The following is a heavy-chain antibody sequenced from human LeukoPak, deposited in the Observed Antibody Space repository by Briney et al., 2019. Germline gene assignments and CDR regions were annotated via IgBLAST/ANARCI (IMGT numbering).Heavy chain of an antibody. CDR3: ARDYDILTGGPKDY. D-gene: IGHD3-9*01. CDR1: GFTFSSYW. Sequence: GGSLRLSCAASGFTFSSYWMSWVRQAPGKGLEWVANIKQDGSVKYYVDSVKGRFTISRDNAKNSLYLQMNSLRAEDTAVYYCARDYDILTGGPKDYWGQGTLVTVSS. J-gene: IGHJ4*02. V-gene: IGHV3-7*03. CDR2: IKQDGSVK.